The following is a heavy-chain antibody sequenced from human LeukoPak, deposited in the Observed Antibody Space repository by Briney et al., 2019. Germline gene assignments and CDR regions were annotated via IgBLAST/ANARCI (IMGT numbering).Heavy chain of an antibody. J-gene: IGHJ4*02. CDR2: IKQDGSEK. CDR1: GCTFSGYW. CDR3: ARDYYDSSGYYYFDY. Sequence: GGCVRLSCAASGCTFSGYWMSWVRQAPGKGLEWVANIKQDGSEKYYVDSVKGRFTISRDNAKNSLYLQMNSLRAEDTAVYYCARDYYDSSGYYYFDYWGQGTLVTVSS. V-gene: IGHV3-7*01. D-gene: IGHD3-22*01.